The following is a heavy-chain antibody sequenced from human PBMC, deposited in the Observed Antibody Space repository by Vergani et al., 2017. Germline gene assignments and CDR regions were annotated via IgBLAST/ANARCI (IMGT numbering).Heavy chain of an antibody. CDR2: IYYSGST. J-gene: IGHJ3*02. CDR3: ARFAPLWSGNYRKNAFDI. CDR1: GFTFSNY. D-gene: IGHD3-3*01. V-gene: IGHV4-59*01. Sequence: VQLLQSGGGVIQPGGSVRLSCAASGFTFSNYWSWIRQPPGKGLEWIGYIYYSGSTNYNPSLKSRVTISVDTSKNQFSLKLSSVTAADTAVYYCARFAPLWSGNYRKNAFDIWGQGTMVTVSS.